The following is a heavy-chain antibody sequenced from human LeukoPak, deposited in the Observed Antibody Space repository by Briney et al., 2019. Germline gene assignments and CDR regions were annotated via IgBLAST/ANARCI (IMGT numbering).Heavy chain of an antibody. CDR1: GYTFTSYW. Sequence: GESLKISCKSSGYTFTSYWIGWVRQMPGKGLEWMGMIYPGDSDTRYSPSFQGQVTISADKSISTAYLQWSSLKASDTAMYYCARRPGYTYGYDYAFDIWGQGTMVTVSS. V-gene: IGHV5-51*01. CDR3: ARRPGYTYGYDYAFDI. J-gene: IGHJ3*02. CDR2: IYPGDSDT. D-gene: IGHD5-18*01.